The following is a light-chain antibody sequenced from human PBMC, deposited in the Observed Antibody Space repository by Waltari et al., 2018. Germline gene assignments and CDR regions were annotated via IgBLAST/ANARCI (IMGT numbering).Light chain of an antibody. CDR2: RNN. CDR1: SSNIGSNY. Sequence: QSVLTQPPSASETPGQRVTISFSGSSSNIGSNYANWYQQLPGTAPKLLIYRNNQRPSGVPDRFSGSKSGTSASLAISGLRSEDEADYYCAAWDDSLSAGVFGGGTKLTVL. CDR3: AAWDDSLSAGV. V-gene: IGLV1-47*01. J-gene: IGLJ3*02.